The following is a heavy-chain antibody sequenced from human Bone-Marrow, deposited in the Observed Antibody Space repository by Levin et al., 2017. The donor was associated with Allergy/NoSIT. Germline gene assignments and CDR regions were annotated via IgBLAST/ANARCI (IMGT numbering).Heavy chain of an antibody. CDR1: GGSISSYY. Sequence: SETLSLTCTVSGGSISSYYWSWIRQPPGKGLEWIGYIYYSGSTNYNPSLKSRVTISVDTSKNQFSLKLSSVTAADTAVYYCARRSGYSSGWFDYWGQGTLVTVSS. D-gene: IGHD6-19*01. CDR3: ARRSGYSSGWFDY. CDR2: IYYSGST. J-gene: IGHJ5*01. V-gene: IGHV4-59*08.